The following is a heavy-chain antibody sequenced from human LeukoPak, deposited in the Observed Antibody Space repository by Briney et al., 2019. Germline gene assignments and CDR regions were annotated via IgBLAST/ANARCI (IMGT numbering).Heavy chain of an antibody. V-gene: IGHV3-33*01. J-gene: IGHJ6*03. CDR3: ARDPGPYYYMDV. CDR1: GFTFSSYG. CDR2: IWYDGSNK. Sequence: TGGSLRLSCAASGFTFSSYGMHWVRQAPGKGLEWVAVIWYDGSNKYYADSVKGRFTISRDNSKNTLYLQMNSLRAEDTAVYYCARDPGPYYYMDVWGKGTTVTVSS.